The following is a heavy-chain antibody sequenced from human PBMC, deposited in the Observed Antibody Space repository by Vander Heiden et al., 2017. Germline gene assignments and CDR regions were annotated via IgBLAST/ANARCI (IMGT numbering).Heavy chain of an antibody. CDR2: INHSGTT. D-gene: IGHD5-18*01. V-gene: IGHV4-34*01. CDR1: GGSFSGYY. CDR3: ARRDGYNPFDY. J-gene: IGHJ4*02. Sequence: QVQLQQWGAGLLKPSETLSLTCAVYGGSFSGYYWSWIRQPPGQGLEWIGEINHSGTTNHNPSLKSRVTISVDTSKKQFSLKLSSVSAADTAVYYCARRDGYNPFDYWGQGTLVTVSS.